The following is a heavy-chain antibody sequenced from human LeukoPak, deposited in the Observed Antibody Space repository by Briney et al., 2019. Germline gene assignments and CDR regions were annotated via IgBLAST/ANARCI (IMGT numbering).Heavy chain of an antibody. Sequence: ASVKVSCKASGGTFTSYGISWVRQAPGQGLEWMGWISAYNGNTNYAQKLQGRVTMTTDTSTSTAYMELRSLRSDDTAVYYCARIYCSSTSCYNYYGMDVWGQGTTVTVSS. CDR1: GGTFTSYG. D-gene: IGHD2-2*02. CDR3: ARIYCSSTSCYNYYGMDV. J-gene: IGHJ6*02. CDR2: ISAYNGNT. V-gene: IGHV1-18*01.